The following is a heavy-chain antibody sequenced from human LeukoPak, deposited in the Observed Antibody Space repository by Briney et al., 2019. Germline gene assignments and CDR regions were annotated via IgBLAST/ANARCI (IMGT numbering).Heavy chain of an antibody. D-gene: IGHD3-10*01. J-gene: IGHJ6*03. CDR1: GGSFSGYY. CDR2: INHSRST. V-gene: IGHV4-34*01. CDR3: ARRVGRWFGERAYYYNYMDV. Sequence: NPSETLSLTCAVYGGSFSGYYWSWIRQPPGKGLEWIGEINHSRSTKYKSSLKSRVTISVDTSKNQFSLKLSSLTAADTAVYYCARRVGRWFGERAYYYNYMDVRGKGTTVTISS.